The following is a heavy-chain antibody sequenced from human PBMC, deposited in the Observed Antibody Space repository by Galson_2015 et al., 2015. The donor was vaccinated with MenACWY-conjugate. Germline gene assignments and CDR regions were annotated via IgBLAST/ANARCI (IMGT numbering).Heavy chain of an antibody. CDR2: ISNSGSTI. Sequence: SLRLSCAASGFTFSSYDMNWVRQAPGKGLEWVSYISNSGSTIYYADSVKGRFTISRDNAKNSLYLQMNSLRAEDTAVYYCAREGAGRPFDYWGQGTLVTVSS. D-gene: IGHD6-6*01. J-gene: IGHJ4*02. CDR3: AREGAGRPFDY. CDR1: GFTFSSYD. V-gene: IGHV3-48*03.